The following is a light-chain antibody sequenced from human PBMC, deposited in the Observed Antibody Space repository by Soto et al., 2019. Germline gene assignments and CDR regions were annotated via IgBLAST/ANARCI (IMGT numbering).Light chain of an antibody. CDR2: VAT. CDR3: QQHSDWPRV. Sequence: EIVLTQSPATLSLSPGERATLSCRASHSVSSDYLAWYQQKPGQPPRLLIYVATRRATGIPDRFSGSGSGTDFTLTISSLEAEDFAVYYCQQHSDWPRVFGGGTKVEIK. CDR1: HSVSSDY. V-gene: IGKV3D-20*02. J-gene: IGKJ4*01.